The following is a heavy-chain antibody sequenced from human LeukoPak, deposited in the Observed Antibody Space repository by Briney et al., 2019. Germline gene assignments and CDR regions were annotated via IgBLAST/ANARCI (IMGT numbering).Heavy chain of an antibody. Sequence: GRSLRLSCAVSGFDVSTNYMSWVRQAPGKGLEWVSIFYSGGSIYYADSVKGRFTISRDNPKNTLYLQMNSLRAEDTAVYYCARDNGNKYGTFDDWGQGTLVTVSS. CDR3: ARDNGNKYGTFDD. CDR2: FYSGGSI. CDR1: GFDVSTNY. D-gene: IGHD5-18*01. V-gene: IGHV3-53*01. J-gene: IGHJ4*02.